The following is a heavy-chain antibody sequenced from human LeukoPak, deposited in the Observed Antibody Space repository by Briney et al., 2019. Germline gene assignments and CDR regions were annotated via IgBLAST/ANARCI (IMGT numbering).Heavy chain of an antibody. D-gene: IGHD2-2*01. V-gene: IGHV4-39*01. CDR1: GGSISSSSYY. J-gene: IGHJ4*02. CDR2: IYYSGST. Sequence: SETLSLTCTVSGGSISSSSYYWGWIRQPPGKGLEWIGSIYYSGSTYYNPSLKSRVTISVDTSKNQFSLKLSSVTAADTAVYYCAREDWADSSFGEVPAARDYWGQGTLVTVSS. CDR3: AREDWADSSFGEVPAARDY.